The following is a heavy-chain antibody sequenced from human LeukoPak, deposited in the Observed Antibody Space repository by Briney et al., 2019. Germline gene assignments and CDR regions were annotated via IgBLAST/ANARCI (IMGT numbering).Heavy chain of an antibody. D-gene: IGHD5-18*01. Sequence: GRSLRLSCAASGFTFSSYAMHWVRQAPGTGLELVAVISYDGSNKYYANSVKGRFTISRDNSNNTLYLQMNSLRAEDTAVYYCARDLLDTAMAAFDYWGQGTLVTVSS. CDR3: ARDLLDTAMAAFDY. CDR1: GFTFSSYA. J-gene: IGHJ4*02. CDR2: ISYDGSNK. V-gene: IGHV3-30*04.